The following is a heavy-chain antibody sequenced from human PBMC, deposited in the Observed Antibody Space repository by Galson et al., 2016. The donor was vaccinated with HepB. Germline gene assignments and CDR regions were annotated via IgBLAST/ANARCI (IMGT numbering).Heavy chain of an antibody. Sequence: SLRLSCAVAGFSVGKNNMIWVRQAPGKGLEWVSVIYGGDRTQYADSVKGRFIISRDKSNNSLSLQMNNVRVDDTAVYYCATRFCRAGSCYSGVLDSGGQGIRVTVSS. CDR3: ATRFCRAGSCYSGVLDS. V-gene: IGHV3-53*01. D-gene: IGHD2-15*01. CDR1: GFSVGKNN. CDR2: IYGGDRT. J-gene: IGHJ4*02.